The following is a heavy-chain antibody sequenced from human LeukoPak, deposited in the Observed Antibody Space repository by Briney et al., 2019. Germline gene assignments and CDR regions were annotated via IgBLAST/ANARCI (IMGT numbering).Heavy chain of an antibody. CDR3: GREWGRSSGY. CDR2: ISSSSSYI. D-gene: IGHD6-6*01. J-gene: IGHJ4*02. Sequence: GGSLRLSCAVSGFTFISYSMNWVRQAPGRGLGWVSSISSSSSYIYYADSVKGRFTISRDNAKNSLYLQMNSLRAEDTAVYYCGREWGRSSGYWGQGTLVTVSS. V-gene: IGHV3-21*01. CDR1: GFTFISYS.